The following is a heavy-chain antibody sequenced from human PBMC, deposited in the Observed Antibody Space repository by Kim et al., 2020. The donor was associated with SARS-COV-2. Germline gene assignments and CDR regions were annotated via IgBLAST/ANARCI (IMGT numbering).Heavy chain of an antibody. V-gene: IGHV4-59*01. CDR2: RGSN. CDR3: ARVFRGMDV. D-gene: IGHD3-16*01. Sequence: RGSNNYNPALESRVTISVETSKKQVSLKLTSVTAADTAVYFCARVFRGMDVWGQGTTATVSS. J-gene: IGHJ6*02.